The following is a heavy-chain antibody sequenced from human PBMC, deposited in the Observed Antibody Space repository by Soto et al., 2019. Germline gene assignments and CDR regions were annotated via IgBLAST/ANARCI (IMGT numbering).Heavy chain of an antibody. CDR3: ARVNYESSGYYRLDY. Sequence: SSETLSLTCTVSGGSIIDANYYWNWIRQPPGKGLEWIGYIHYGGSTFYNPSLKSRVTISVGTSKNQFSLKLTSVTAADTAVFYCARVNYESSGYYRLDYWGQGTLVTVSS. CDR2: IHYGGST. V-gene: IGHV4-30-4*01. D-gene: IGHD3-22*01. J-gene: IGHJ4*02. CDR1: GGSIIDANYY.